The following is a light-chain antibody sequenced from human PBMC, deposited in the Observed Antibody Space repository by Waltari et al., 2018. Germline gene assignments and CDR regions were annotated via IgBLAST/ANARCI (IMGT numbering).Light chain of an antibody. V-gene: IGKV1-5*03. CDR3: QKYNRPWT. CDR2: KAS. J-gene: IGKJ1*01. CDR1: QHINSW. Sequence: DIQLAQSPSTVSASVGDRVTITCRARQHINSWVAWYQQKPGKAPKALIYKASNLHSGVPSRFSGSGFGTEFTLTISSLQPDDFATYYCQKYNRPWTFGQGTRVDIK.